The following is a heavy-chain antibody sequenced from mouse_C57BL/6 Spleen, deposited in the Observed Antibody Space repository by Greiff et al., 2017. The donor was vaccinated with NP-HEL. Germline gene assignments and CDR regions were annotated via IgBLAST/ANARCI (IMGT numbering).Heavy chain of an antibody. D-gene: IGHD2-4*01. V-gene: IGHV5-17*01. Sequence: EVNVVESGGGLVKPGGSLKLSCAASGFTFSDYGMHWVRQAPEKGLEWVAYISSGSSTIYYADTVKGRFTISRDNAKNTLFLQMTSLRSEDTAMYYCARDYDYLYYAMDYWGQGTSVTVSS. CDR2: ISSGSSTI. CDR3: ARDYDYLYYAMDY. CDR1: GFTFSDYG. J-gene: IGHJ4*01.